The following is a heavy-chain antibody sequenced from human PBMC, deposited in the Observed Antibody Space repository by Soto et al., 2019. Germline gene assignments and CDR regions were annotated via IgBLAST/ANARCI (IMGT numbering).Heavy chain of an antibody. Sequence: EVQLVESGGGLVQPGGSLRLSCAASGFTFSDHYMDWVRQAPGKGLEWVGRIKSKTDGGTTDYAAPVKGRFTISRDDSKNTLYLQMNSLKTEDTAVYYCTTESYYYDSTDYWGQGTLVTVSS. V-gene: IGHV3-15*01. CDR3: TTESYYYDSTDY. D-gene: IGHD3-22*01. CDR2: IKSKTDGGTT. CDR1: GFTFSDHY. J-gene: IGHJ4*02.